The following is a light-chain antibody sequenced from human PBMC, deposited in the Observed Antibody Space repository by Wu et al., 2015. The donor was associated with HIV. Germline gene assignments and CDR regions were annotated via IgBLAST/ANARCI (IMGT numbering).Light chain of an antibody. Sequence: DIQMTQSPSTLSASVGDRVTITCRASQSISSWLAWYQQKPGKSPKLLIVKASTLESGVPSRFSGSGSGTEFTLTISSLQPEDFATYYCQQSYTTPPTFGQGTKVEIK. CDR2: KAS. V-gene: IGKV1-5*03. J-gene: IGKJ1*01. CDR1: QSISSW. CDR3: QQSYTTPPT.